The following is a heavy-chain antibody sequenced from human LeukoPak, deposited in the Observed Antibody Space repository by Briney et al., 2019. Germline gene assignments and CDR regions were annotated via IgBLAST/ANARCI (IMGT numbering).Heavy chain of an antibody. Sequence: ASVKVSCKASGYTFTGYYMHWVRQAPGQGLEWMGWINPNSGGTNYAQKFQGRVTMTRDTSIGTAYMELSRLRSDDTAVYYCARRYSSHHDAFDIWGQGTVVTVSS. J-gene: IGHJ3*02. D-gene: IGHD3-9*01. CDR1: GYTFTGYY. CDR3: ARRYSSHHDAFDI. V-gene: IGHV1-2*02. CDR2: INPNSGGT.